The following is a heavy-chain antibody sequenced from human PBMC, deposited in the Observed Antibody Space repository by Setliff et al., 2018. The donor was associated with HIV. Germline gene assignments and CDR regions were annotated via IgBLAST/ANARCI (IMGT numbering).Heavy chain of an antibody. J-gene: IGHJ4*02. Sequence: PLETLSLTCAVFGGSFSGYYWSWIRQPPGKGLEWIGDINHSGSTNYNPSLKSRVTVSVDTSKNQFSLKLRSVTAADTAVYYCARRGMIVVVFDYWGQGTLVTVSS. V-gene: IGHV4-34*01. D-gene: IGHD3-22*01. CDR3: ARRGMIVVVFDY. CDR2: INHSGST. CDR1: GGSFSGYY.